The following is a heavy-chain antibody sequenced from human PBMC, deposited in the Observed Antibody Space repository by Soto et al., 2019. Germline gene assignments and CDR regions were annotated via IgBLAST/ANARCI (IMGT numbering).Heavy chain of an antibody. J-gene: IGHJ3*02. CDR2: INAGNGNT. CDR1: GYTFTSYA. CDR3: ARGRARDIVVVPAANHAFDI. Sequence: ASVKVSCKASGYTFTSYAMHWVRQAPGQRLEWMGWINAGNGNTKYSQKFQGRVTITRDTSASTAYMELSSLRSEDTAVYYCARGRARDIVVVPAANHAFDIWGQGTMVTVSS. D-gene: IGHD2-2*01. V-gene: IGHV1-3*01.